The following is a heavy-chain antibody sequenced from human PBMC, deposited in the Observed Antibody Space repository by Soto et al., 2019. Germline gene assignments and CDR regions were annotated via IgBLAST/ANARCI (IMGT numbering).Heavy chain of an antibody. V-gene: IGHV6-1*01. J-gene: IGHJ6*02. CDR2: TYYRSKWYN. Sequence: PSQTLSLTCAISGDSVSSNSAAWNWIRQSPSRGLEWLGRTYYRSKWYNDYAVSVKSRITINPDTSKNQFSLQLNSVTPEDTAVYYCTRSRGSSSWYYYYYGMDVWGQGPTVTVSS. CDR3: TRSRGSSSWYYYYYGMDV. CDR1: GDSVSSNSAA. D-gene: IGHD6-13*01.